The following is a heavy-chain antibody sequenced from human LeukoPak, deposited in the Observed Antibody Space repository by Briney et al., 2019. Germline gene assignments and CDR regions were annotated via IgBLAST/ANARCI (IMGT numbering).Heavy chain of an antibody. V-gene: IGHV4-30-2*01. J-gene: IGHJ4*02. CDR2: IYHSGST. CDR1: GGSISSGGYS. CDR3: ARAHGDYVYFDY. Sequence: SETLSLTCAVSGGSISSGGYSWNWIRQLPGKALEWIGYIYHSGSTYYNPSLKSRVTIAVDRSKNQFSLRLSSVTAADTAVYYCARAHGDYVYFDYWGQGTLVTVSS. D-gene: IGHD4-17*01.